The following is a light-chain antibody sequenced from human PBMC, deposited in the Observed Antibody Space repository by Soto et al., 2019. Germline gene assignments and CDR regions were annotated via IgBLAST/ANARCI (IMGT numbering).Light chain of an antibody. CDR2: TTN. CDR3: AAWDDSLNGHV. Sequence: QSVLTQPYSASGTPGQRVTITCSGSSSNIGTSSEHWFQQLPRTAPKHLISTTNRRPSGVPGRFSSARSGTSASLAISGLQSEDEADYYCAAWDDSLNGHVFGTGTKVTVL. J-gene: IGLJ1*01. CDR1: SSNIGTSS. V-gene: IGLV1-44*01.